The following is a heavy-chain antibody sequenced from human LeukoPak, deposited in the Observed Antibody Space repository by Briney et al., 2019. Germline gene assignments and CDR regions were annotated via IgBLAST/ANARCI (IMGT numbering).Heavy chain of an antibody. CDR2: ISSSSGTI. Sequence: GGSLRLSCAASGFTFSTYNMNWVRQAPGKGLEWVSYISSSSGTIYYADSVKGRFTISRDNAKNSLYLQMNSLRAEDTSVYYCAGLYCSSTSCNGDSDYWGQGTLVTVSS. CDR3: AGLYCSSTSCNGDSDY. J-gene: IGHJ4*02. D-gene: IGHD2-2*01. CDR1: GFTFSTYN. V-gene: IGHV3-48*01.